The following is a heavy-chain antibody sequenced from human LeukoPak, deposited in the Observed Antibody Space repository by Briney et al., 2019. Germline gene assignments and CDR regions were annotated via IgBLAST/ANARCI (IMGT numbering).Heavy chain of an antibody. CDR1: GFTFSSYA. Sequence: PGGSLRLSCAASGFTFSSYAMSWVRQAPGKGLEWVSGISGSGGTTYYVDSVKGRFTISRDNSTNTLYLQMNSLRAEDTAIYYCAKDSAAGFFYYYYYMDVWGKGTTVTVSS. CDR3: AKDSAAGFFYYYYYMDV. CDR2: ISGSGGTT. V-gene: IGHV3-23*01. D-gene: IGHD6-13*01. J-gene: IGHJ6*03.